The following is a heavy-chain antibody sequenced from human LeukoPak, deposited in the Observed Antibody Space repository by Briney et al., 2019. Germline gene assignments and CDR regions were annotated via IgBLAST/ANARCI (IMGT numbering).Heavy chain of an antibody. CDR3: AKDGVPWELLRFRYFDY. V-gene: IGHV3-30*02. CDR1: GFTSSSYG. D-gene: IGHD1-26*01. Sequence: GGSLRLSCAASGFTSSSYGMHWVRQAPGKGLEWVAFIRYDGTNKYYADSVKGRFTISRDNSKNTLYLQMNSLRAEDTAVYYCAKDGVPWELLRFRYFDYWGQGTLVTVSS. J-gene: IGHJ4*02. CDR2: IRYDGTNK.